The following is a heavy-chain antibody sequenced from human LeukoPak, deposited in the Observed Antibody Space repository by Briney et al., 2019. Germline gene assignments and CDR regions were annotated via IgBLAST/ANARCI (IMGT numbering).Heavy chain of an antibody. CDR3: AREWGYSSGWYEGEGYNWFDP. CDR2: ISAYNGNT. CDR1: GYTFTSYG. V-gene: IGHV1-18*01. Sequence: ASVKVSCKASGYTFTSYGISWVRQAPGQGLEWMGWISAYNGNTNYAQKLQGRVTMTTDTSTSTAYMELRSLRSDDTAVYYCAREWGYSSGWYEGEGYNWFDPWGQGTLVTVSS. D-gene: IGHD6-19*01. J-gene: IGHJ5*02.